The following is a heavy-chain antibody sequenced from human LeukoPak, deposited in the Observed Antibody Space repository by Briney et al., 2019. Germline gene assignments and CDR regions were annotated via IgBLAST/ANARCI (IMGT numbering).Heavy chain of an antibody. Sequence: SETLSLTCTASGGSISSSSYYWGWIRQPPGKGLEWIGSIYYSGSTNYNPSLKSRVTISVDTSKNQFSLKLSSVTAADTAVYYCARGLYCSGGSCYESGWFDPWGQGTLVTVSS. V-gene: IGHV4-39*07. D-gene: IGHD2-15*01. CDR2: IYYSGST. J-gene: IGHJ5*02. CDR1: GGSISSSSYY. CDR3: ARGLYCSGGSCYESGWFDP.